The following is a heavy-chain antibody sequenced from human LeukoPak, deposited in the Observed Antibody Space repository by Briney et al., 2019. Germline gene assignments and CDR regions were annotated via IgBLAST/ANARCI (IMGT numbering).Heavy chain of an antibody. D-gene: IGHD2-21*02. CDR1: GGSISSYY. CDR2: IYYSGST. CDR3: ARSIVVVTGAFDI. Sequence: PSETLSLTCTVSGGSISSYYWSWIRQPPGKGLEWIGYIYYSGSTNYDPSLKSRVTISVDTSKNQFSLKLSSVTAADTAVYYCARSIVVVTGAFDIWGQGTVVTVSS. V-gene: IGHV4-59*01. J-gene: IGHJ3*02.